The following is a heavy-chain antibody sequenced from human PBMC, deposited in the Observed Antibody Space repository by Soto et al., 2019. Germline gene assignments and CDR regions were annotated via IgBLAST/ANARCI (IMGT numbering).Heavy chain of an antibody. J-gene: IGHJ4*02. CDR1: GYTFTNYA. D-gene: IGHD2-21*02. V-gene: IGHV1-3*04. CDR3: ARETYSYCGGDCYSYYFDY. CDR2: INTDNDNT. Sequence: QVQLVQSGAKVKKPGPSLKVSCKPSGYTFTNYAIHWGRQAPGQSLKWMGWINTDNDNTKYPQKFHGKVTITRDTSASTAYMELSSLRSEDTAVYYCARETYSYCGGDCYSYYFDYWGQGTLVTVSS.